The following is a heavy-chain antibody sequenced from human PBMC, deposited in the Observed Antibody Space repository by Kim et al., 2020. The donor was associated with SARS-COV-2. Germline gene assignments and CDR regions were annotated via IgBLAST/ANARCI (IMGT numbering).Heavy chain of an antibody. J-gene: IGHJ6*02. V-gene: IGHV1-24*01. D-gene: IGHD6-13*01. Sequence: ASVKVSCKVSGYTLTELSMHWVRQAPGKGLEWMGGFDPEDGETIYAQKFQSRVTMTEDTSTDTAYMELSSLRSEDTAVYYCLGQQLVRTSLRLMDVWGQGTTVTVSS. CDR2: FDPEDGET. CDR1: GYTLTELS. CDR3: LGQQLVRTSLRLMDV.